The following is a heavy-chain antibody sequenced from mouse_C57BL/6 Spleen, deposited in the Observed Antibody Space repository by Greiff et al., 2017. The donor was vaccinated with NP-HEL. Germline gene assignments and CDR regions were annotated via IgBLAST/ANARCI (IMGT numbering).Heavy chain of an antibody. CDR3: ARTGDGYYGRYFDV. J-gene: IGHJ1*03. CDR1: GFSLTSYG. V-gene: IGHV2-2*01. CDR2: IWSGGST. D-gene: IGHD2-3*01. Sequence: QVQLQQSGPGLVQPSQSLSITCTVSGFSLTSYGVHWVRQSPGKGLEGLGVIWSGGSTDYNAAFISRLSISKDNSKSQVFFKMNSLQADDTAIYYCARTGDGYYGRYFDVWGTGTTVTVSS.